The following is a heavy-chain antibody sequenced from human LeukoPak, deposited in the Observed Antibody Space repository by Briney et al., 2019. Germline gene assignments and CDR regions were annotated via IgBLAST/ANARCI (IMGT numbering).Heavy chain of an antibody. V-gene: IGHV4-38-2*01. CDR1: GYSISSGYY. J-gene: IGHJ4*02. CDR2: IYHSGST. D-gene: IGHD6-19*01. Sequence: SETPSLTCAVSGYSISSGYYWGWIRQPPGKGLEWIGSIYHSGSTYYNPSLKSRVTISVDTSKNQFSLKLSSVTAADTAVYYCARLVSSGWSTQRGYFDYWGQGTLVTVSS. CDR3: ARLVSSGWSTQRGYFDY.